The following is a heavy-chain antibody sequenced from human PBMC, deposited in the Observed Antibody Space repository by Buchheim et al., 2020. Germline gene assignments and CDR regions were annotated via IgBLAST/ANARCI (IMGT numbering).Heavy chain of an antibody. CDR2: IYYSGST. CDR3: ARRKGVSGSYPLDY. CDR1: GGSISSYY. V-gene: IGHV4-59*08. Sequence: QVQLQESGPGLVKPSETLSLTCTVSGGSISSYYWSWIRQPPGKGLEWIGYIYYSGSTNYNPSLKSRVTISVDTSKNQFSLKLSSVTAADTAVYYCARRKGVSGSYPLDYWGQGTL. D-gene: IGHD1-26*01. J-gene: IGHJ4*02.